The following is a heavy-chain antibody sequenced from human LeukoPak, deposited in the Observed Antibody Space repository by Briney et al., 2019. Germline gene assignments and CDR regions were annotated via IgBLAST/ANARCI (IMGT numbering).Heavy chain of an antibody. D-gene: IGHD5-18*01. Sequence: GGSLRLSCAASGFTFSSYGMHWVRQAPGKGLEWVAVISYDGSNKYYADSVKGRFTISRDNSKNTLYLQMNSLRAEDTAEYYCAKDRIQLWLGQDGRYGMDVWGQGTTVTVSS. CDR2: ISYDGSNK. J-gene: IGHJ6*02. CDR3: AKDRIQLWLGQDGRYGMDV. V-gene: IGHV3-30*18. CDR1: GFTFSSYG.